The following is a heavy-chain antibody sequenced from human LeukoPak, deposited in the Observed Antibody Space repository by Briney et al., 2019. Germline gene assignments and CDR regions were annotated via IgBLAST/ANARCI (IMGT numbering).Heavy chain of an antibody. CDR1: GGSIRSYH. V-gene: IGHV4-59*01. D-gene: IGHD2-21*02. J-gene: IGHJ4*02. Sequence: SETLSLTCTVSGGSIRSYHWSWIRQPPGKRLEWIGYIYDSGSTNYNPSLKSRVTISIDTSKNRFSLKLSSVTAADTAVYYCAREEYCGGDCYSGFDYWGQGTLVTVSS. CDR3: AREEYCGGDCYSGFDY. CDR2: IYDSGST.